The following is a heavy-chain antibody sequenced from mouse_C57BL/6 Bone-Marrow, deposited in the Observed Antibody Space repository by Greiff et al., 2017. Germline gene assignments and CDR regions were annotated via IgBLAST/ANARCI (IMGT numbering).Heavy chain of an antibody. J-gene: IGHJ4*01. CDR2: INSDGGST. CDR3: ARGGVKDAMDY. V-gene: IGHV5-2*01. CDR1: EYEFPSHD. Sequence: DVKLVESGGGLVQPGESLKLSCESNEYEFPSHDMSWVRKTPEKRLELVAAINSDGGSTYYPATMERRFIISRDNTKKTLYLQMSSLRSEDTALYYCARGGVKDAMDYWGQGTSVTVSS. D-gene: IGHD1-3*01.